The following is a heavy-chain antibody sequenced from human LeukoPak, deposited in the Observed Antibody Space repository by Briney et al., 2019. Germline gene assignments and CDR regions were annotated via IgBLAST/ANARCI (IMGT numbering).Heavy chain of an antibody. V-gene: IGHV1-2*02. J-gene: IGHJ5*02. CDR3: ARGYYDILTGYLDWFDP. Sequence: GASVKVSCKASGYTFTGYYMHWVRQAPGQGLEWMGWINPNSGGTNYAQKFQGRVTMTRDTSISTAYMELSRLRSDDTAVYYCARGYYDILTGYLDWFDPWGQGTLVTVSS. CDR1: GYTFTGYY. CDR2: INPNSGGT. D-gene: IGHD3-9*01.